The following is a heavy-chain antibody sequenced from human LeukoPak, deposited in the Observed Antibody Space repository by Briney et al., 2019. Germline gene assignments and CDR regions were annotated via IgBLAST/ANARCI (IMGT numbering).Heavy chain of an antibody. Sequence: PSETLSLTCAVSGGSISSSNWWSWVRQPPGNGLEWIGEIYHSGSTNYNPSLKSRVTISVDKSKNQFSLKLSSVTAADTAVYYCARDHYYDSLAIYYFDYWGQGTLVTVSS. V-gene: IGHV4-4*02. J-gene: IGHJ4*02. CDR2: IYHSGST. CDR1: GGSISSSNW. D-gene: IGHD3-22*01. CDR3: ARDHYYDSLAIYYFDY.